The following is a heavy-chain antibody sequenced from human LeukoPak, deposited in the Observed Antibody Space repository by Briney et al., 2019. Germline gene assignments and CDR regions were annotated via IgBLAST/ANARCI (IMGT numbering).Heavy chain of an antibody. Sequence: PGGSLRLSCAASGFTFSSYGMHWVRQAPGKGLEWVAVISYDGSNKYYADSVKGRFTISRDNSKNTLYLQINSLRAEDTAVYYCAKPPSYDSSGPQVDYWGQGTLVTVSS. CDR2: ISYDGSNK. CDR3: AKPPSYDSSGPQVDY. V-gene: IGHV3-30*18. CDR1: GFTFSSYG. D-gene: IGHD3-22*01. J-gene: IGHJ4*02.